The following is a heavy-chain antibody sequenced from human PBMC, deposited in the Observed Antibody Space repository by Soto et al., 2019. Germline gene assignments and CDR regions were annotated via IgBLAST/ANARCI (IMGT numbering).Heavy chain of an antibody. J-gene: IGHJ4*02. CDR1: GFTFSSYA. CDR3: AKPPDYNWNDY. D-gene: IGHD1-20*01. CDR2: VSGSGGST. V-gene: IGHV3-23*01. Sequence: EVQLLESGGGLVQPGGSLRLSCAASGFTFSSYAMSWVRQAPGKGLEGISAVSGSGGSTYYADSVKGRFTISRDNSKDTLYLQMNNLRAEDTAVYYCAKPPDYNWNDYWGQGTLVTVCS.